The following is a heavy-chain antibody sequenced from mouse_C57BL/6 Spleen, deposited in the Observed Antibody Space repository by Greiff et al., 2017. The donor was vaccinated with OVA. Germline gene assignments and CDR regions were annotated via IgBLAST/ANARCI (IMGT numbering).Heavy chain of an antibody. CDR2: ISSGSSTI. J-gene: IGHJ2*01. Sequence: EVKVVESGGGLVKPGGSLKLSCAASGFTFSDYGMHWVRQAPEKGLEWVAYISSGSSTIYYADTVKGRFTISRDNAKNTLFLQMTSLRSEDTAMYYCARDSSLHYFDYWGQGTTLTVSS. D-gene: IGHD1-1*01. CDR1: GFTFSDYG. V-gene: IGHV5-17*01. CDR3: ARDSSLHYFDY.